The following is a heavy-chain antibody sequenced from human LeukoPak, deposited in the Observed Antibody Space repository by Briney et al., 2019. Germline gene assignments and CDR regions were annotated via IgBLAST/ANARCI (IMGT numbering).Heavy chain of an antibody. J-gene: IGHJ6*02. V-gene: IGHV3-74*01. D-gene: IGHD3-22*01. CDR2: INPAGSTA. CDR3: AKDPREYFDSSGDVPRFYSYTYGMDV. CDR1: GFTFSTYW. Sequence: GGSLRLSCAASGFTFSTYWMHWVRQAPGKGLVWVSHINPAGSTAFYADSVKGRFTISRDNAKNTVYLQMSSLGAEDTAVYYCAKDPREYFDSSGDVPRFYSYTYGMDVWGQGTTVTVSS.